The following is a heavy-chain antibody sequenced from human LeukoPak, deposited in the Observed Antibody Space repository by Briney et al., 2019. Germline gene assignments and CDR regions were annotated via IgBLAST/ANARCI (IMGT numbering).Heavy chain of an antibody. D-gene: IGHD3-3*01. Sequence: ASVTVSCKASGYTFTSYGISWVRQAPGQGLEWIGWISAYNGNTNCAQKLQGRVTMTTDTSTRTAYMELRSLRSDDTAVYYCARGTYDFWSGLGTFDIWGQGTMVTVSS. CDR3: ARGTYDFWSGLGTFDI. CDR1: GYTFTSYG. J-gene: IGHJ3*02. CDR2: ISAYNGNT. V-gene: IGHV1-18*01.